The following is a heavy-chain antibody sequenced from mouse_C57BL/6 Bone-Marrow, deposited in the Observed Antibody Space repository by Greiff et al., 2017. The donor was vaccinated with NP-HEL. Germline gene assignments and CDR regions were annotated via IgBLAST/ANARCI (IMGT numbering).Heavy chain of an antibody. CDR1: GYTFTSYW. D-gene: IGHD2-3*01. CDR2: IYPGSGST. Sequence: QVQLQQPGAELVKPGASVKMSCKASGYTFTSYWITWVKQRPGQGLEWIGDIYPGSGSTNYNEKFKSKATLTVDTSSSTAYMQLSSLTSEDSAVYYCARISDGYYDYYAMDYWGQGTSVTVSS. V-gene: IGHV1-55*01. CDR3: ARISDGYYDYYAMDY. J-gene: IGHJ4*01.